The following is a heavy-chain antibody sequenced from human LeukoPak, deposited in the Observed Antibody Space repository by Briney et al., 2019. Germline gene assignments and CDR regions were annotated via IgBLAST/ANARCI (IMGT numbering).Heavy chain of an antibody. V-gene: IGHV3-7*01. CDR3: ARAIDYGYPGGY. CDR1: EFTFSNFW. CDR2: IKQDGTEK. J-gene: IGHJ4*02. D-gene: IGHD4-17*01. Sequence: QTGGSLRLSCVASEFTFSNFWMSWVRQAPRKGLEWVANIKQDGTEKYYVDSVKGRFTVSRDNAKNSLYLQMNSLRAEDTAVYYCARAIDYGYPGGYWGQGTLVTVSS.